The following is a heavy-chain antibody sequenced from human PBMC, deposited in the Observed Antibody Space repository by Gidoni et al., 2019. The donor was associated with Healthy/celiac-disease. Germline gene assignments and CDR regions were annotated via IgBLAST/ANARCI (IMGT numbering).Heavy chain of an antibody. J-gene: IGHJ6*02. CDR3: ARAYCGGDCTEYYYYYYGMDV. CDR1: GFTFSSYS. V-gene: IGHV3-48*02. Sequence: VQLVESGGGLVQPGGSLRLFCAASGFTFSSYSTNWVRPAPGKGLEWVSYISSSSSTIYYADSVKGRFTISRDNAKNSLYLQMNSLRDEDTAVYYCARAYCGGDCTEYYYYYYGMDVWGQGTTVTVSS. CDR2: ISSSSSTI. D-gene: IGHD2-21*02.